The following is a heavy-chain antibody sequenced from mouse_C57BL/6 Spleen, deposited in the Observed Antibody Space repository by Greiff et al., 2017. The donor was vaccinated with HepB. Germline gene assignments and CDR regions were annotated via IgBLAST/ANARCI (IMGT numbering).Heavy chain of an antibody. V-gene: IGHV1-19*01. CDR1: GYTFTDYY. Sequence: VQLQQSGPVLVKPGASVKMSCKASGYTFTDYYMNWVKQSHGKSLEWIGVINPYNGGTSYNQKFKGKATLTVDKSSSTAYMELNSLTSEDSAVYYCARWDSSGYPFAYWGQGTLVTVSA. CDR3: ARWDSSGYPFAY. J-gene: IGHJ3*01. D-gene: IGHD3-2*02. CDR2: INPYNGGT.